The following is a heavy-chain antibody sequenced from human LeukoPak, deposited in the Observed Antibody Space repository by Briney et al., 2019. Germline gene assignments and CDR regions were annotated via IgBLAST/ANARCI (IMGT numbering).Heavy chain of an antibody. J-gene: IGHJ4*02. CDR2: ISSGSTI. CDR3: ARETIAVAGAPFDY. V-gene: IGHV3-48*03. Sequence: GGSLRLSCAASGFTFSSYEMNWVRQAPGKGLEWVSYISSGSTIYDADSVKGRFTISRDNAKNSLYLQMNSLRAEDTAVYYCARETIAVAGAPFDYWGQGTLVTVSS. D-gene: IGHD6-19*01. CDR1: GFTFSSYE.